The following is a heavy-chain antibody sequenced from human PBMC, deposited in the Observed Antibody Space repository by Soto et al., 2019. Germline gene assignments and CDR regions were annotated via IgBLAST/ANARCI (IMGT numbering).Heavy chain of an antibody. CDR1: GFTFSSYA. D-gene: IGHD1-26*01. V-gene: IGHV3-23*01. Sequence: GGSLRLSCAASGFTFSSYAMSWVRQAPGKGLEWVSAISGSGGSTYYADSVKGRFTISRDNAKNTLYLQMNSLRAEDTAVYYCASFSGSYYNAFDIWGQGTMVTVSS. J-gene: IGHJ3*02. CDR2: ISGSGGST. CDR3: ASFSGSYYNAFDI.